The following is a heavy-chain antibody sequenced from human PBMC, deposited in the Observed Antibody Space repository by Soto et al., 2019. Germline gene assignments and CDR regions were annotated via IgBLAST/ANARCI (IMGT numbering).Heavy chain of an antibody. Sequence: SLRLSCAASGFTFSSYGMHWVRQAPGKGLEWVVVIWYDGSNKYYADSVKGRFTISRGNSKNTLYLQMNSLRAEDTAVYYCARDLAAGRGNKYNWFDPWGQGTLVTVSS. CDR1: GFTFSSYG. D-gene: IGHD6-13*01. J-gene: IGHJ5*02. CDR3: ARDLAAGRGNKYNWFDP. CDR2: IWYDGSNK. V-gene: IGHV3-33*01.